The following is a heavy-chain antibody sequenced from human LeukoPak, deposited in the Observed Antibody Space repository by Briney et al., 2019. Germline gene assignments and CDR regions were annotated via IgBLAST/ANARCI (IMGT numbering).Heavy chain of an antibody. D-gene: IGHD5/OR15-5a*01. V-gene: IGHV3-21*01. Sequence: GGSLRLSCAASGFTFSSYSMNWVRQAPGKGLEWVSSISSSSSYIYYADSVKGRFTISRDNAKNSLYLQMNSLRAEDTAVYYCASLAVSTFDDAFDIWGQGTMATVSS. J-gene: IGHJ3*02. CDR2: ISSSSSYI. CDR3: ASLAVSTFDDAFDI. CDR1: GFTFSSYS.